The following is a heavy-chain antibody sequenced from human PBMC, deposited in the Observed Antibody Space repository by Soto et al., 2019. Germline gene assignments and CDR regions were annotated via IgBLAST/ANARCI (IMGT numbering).Heavy chain of an antibody. Sequence: ETLSLTCSVSGGSISSADYFWTWVRQAPGKGLEWVSYISGSGATKYYADSVKGRFTISRDNARNSLYLQMSSLSDEDTAVYYCARAIRGFSYVVDYWGQGTLVTVSS. CDR3: ARAIRGFSYVVDY. J-gene: IGHJ4*02. D-gene: IGHD5-18*01. V-gene: IGHV3-48*02. CDR2: ISGSGATK. CDR1: GGSISSADYF.